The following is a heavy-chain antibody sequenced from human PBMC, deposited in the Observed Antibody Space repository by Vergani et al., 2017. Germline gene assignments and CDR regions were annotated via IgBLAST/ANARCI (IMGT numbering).Heavy chain of an antibody. CDR1: FDSIRNLY. J-gene: IGHJ5*02. CDR3: ASDTHRGQREDR. V-gene: IGHV4-59*11. D-gene: IGHD1-26*01. CDR2: IHYSENT. Sequence: QVPLQESGPGLVKSSETLSLTCSVSFDSIRNLYCNWIRQPPGKGLEWIGSIHYSENTNYNPSLKTRVTISVDTSKNQFSLTLTSVTAADTAVYYCASDTHRGQREDRWGQGSLVTVSS.